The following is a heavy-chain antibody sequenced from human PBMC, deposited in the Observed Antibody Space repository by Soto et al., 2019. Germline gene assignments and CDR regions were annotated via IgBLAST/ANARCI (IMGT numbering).Heavy chain of an antibody. J-gene: IGHJ4*02. Sequence: PGGSLRLSCAASGFTFSSYSMNWVRQAPGKGLEWVSSISSSSSYIYYADSVKGRFTISRDNAKNSLYLQMNSLRAEDTAVYYCARDQGIGSSWYSDYWGQGTLVTVSS. V-gene: IGHV3-21*01. CDR3: ARDQGIGSSWYSDY. CDR2: ISSSSSYI. CDR1: GFTFSSYS. D-gene: IGHD6-13*01.